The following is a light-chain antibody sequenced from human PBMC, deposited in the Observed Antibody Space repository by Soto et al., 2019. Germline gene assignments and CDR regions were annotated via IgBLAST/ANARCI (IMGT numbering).Light chain of an antibody. CDR1: SSDVGGYNY. V-gene: IGLV2-14*01. Sequence: QSALTQPASVSGSPGQSITISCTGTSSDVGGYNYVSWYQQHPDKAPKLMIYDVSNRPSGVSNRFSGSKSGNTASLTISGLQAEDEADYYCSSYTSSSSLWVFGTGPKVTVL. CDR2: DVS. CDR3: SSYTSSSSLWV. J-gene: IGLJ1*01.